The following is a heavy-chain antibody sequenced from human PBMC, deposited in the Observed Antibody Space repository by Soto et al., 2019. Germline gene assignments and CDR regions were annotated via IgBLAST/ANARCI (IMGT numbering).Heavy chain of an antibody. J-gene: IGHJ4*02. CDR1: GFTFSDYY. CDR2: ISSSSSYT. Sequence: PGGSLRLSCAASGFTFSDYYMSWIRQAPGKGLEWVSYISSSSSYTNYADSVKGRFTISRDNAKNSLYLQMNSLRAEDTAVYYCARVSYGDYSYYFDYWGQGTLVTVSS. V-gene: IGHV3-11*06. CDR3: ARVSYGDYSYYFDY. D-gene: IGHD4-17*01.